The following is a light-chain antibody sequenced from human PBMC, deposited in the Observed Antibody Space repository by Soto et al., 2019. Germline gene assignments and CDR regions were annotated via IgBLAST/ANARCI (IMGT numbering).Light chain of an antibody. CDR2: DAS. CDR1: QSVSSY. V-gene: IGKV3-11*01. CDR3: QQRSNWLT. Sequence: EIVLTQSPATLSLSPGERATRSCRASQSVSSYLAWYQQKPGQAPRLLIYDASNRATGIPARFSGSGSGTDFTLTISSLEPEDFAVYYCQQRSNWLTFGGGTKVDI. J-gene: IGKJ4*01.